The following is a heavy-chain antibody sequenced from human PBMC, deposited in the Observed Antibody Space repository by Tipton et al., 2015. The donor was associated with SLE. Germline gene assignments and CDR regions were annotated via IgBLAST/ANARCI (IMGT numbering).Heavy chain of an antibody. D-gene: IGHD3-16*01. V-gene: IGHV4-30-4*08. J-gene: IGHJ4*02. Sequence: TLSLTCTVSGGSLNTGGYFWSWIRRPPGKGLEWVGYISYSGSTNYNSSLKSRLTISVDTSKNQFSLKLSSVTAADTAVYYCARHMITGGEFDYWGQGTLVTVSS. CDR2: ISYSGST. CDR3: ARHMITGGEFDY. CDR1: GGSLNTGGYF.